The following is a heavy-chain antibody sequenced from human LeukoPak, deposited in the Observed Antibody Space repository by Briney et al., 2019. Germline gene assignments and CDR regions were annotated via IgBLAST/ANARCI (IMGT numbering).Heavy chain of an antibody. Sequence: GGSLRLSCVASGFTFTSYWMSWVRQAPGKGLEWVANIKQDGSEKYYLDSLEGRFTISRDNAKNSVYLQMNSLRAEDTAVYYCARVGPSGYGLYYYYMDVWGKGTTVTVSS. V-gene: IGHV3-7*01. CDR3: ARVGPSGYGLYYYYMDV. CDR2: IKQDGSEK. CDR1: GFTFTSYW. J-gene: IGHJ6*03. D-gene: IGHD3-22*01.